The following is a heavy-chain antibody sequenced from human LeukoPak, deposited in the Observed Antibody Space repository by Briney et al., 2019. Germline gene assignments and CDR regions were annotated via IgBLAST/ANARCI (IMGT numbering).Heavy chain of an antibody. Sequence: GGSLRLSCAASGLTFTNAYMNWVRQAPGKGLEWVAHINQDGSEEHYMDSVKARFTISRDNAKNSLSLQMNSLRAEDTAVYYCVRDGGVSGYDLLDYWGQGTLVTVSS. CDR1: GLTFTNAY. J-gene: IGHJ4*02. CDR3: VRDGGVSGYDLLDY. V-gene: IGHV3-7*01. CDR2: INQDGSEE. D-gene: IGHD5-12*01.